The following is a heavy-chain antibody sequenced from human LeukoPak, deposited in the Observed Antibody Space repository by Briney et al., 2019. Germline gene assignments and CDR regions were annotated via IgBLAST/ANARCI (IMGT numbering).Heavy chain of an antibody. V-gene: IGHV3-30*02. J-gene: IGHJ4*02. Sequence: PGGSLRLSCAASGFTFSSYGMHWVRQAPGKGLEWVAFVRDDGSNKYYADSVRGRFTISRDNSKSTLSLQMNSLRAEDTAIYYCATYRQVLLPFESWGQGTWSPSPQ. CDR2: VRDDGSNK. CDR1: GFTFSSYG. D-gene: IGHD2-8*02. CDR3: ATYRQVLLPFES.